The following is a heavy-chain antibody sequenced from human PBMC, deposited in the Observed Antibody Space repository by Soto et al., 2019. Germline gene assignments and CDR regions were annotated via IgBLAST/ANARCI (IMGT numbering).Heavy chain of an antibody. CDR3: ARDRRIVGKPHYYYYGMDV. D-gene: IGHD3-22*01. CDR2: IYYSGST. V-gene: IGHV4-59*01. CDR1: GGSISSYY. Sequence: SETLSLTCTVSGGSISSYYWSWIRQPPGKGLEWIGYIYYSGSTNYNPSPKSRVTISVDTSKNQFSLKLSSVTAADTAVYYCARDRRIVGKPHYYYYGMDVWGQGTTVTVSS. J-gene: IGHJ6*02.